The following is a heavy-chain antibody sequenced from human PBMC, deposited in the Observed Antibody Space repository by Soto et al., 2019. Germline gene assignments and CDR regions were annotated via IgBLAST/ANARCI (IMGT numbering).Heavy chain of an antibody. CDR2: ISSSSSYI. D-gene: IGHD6-19*01. V-gene: IGHV3-21*01. J-gene: IGHJ4*02. CDR3: ARNEEYSSGWNDY. CDR1: GFTFSSYS. Sequence: EVQLVESGGGLVKPGGSLRLSCAASGFTFSSYSMNWVRQAPGKGLEWVSSISSSSSYIYYADSVKGRFTISRDNAKNSLYLQMNSLRAEDTAVYYCARNEEYSSGWNDYWGQGTLVTVSS.